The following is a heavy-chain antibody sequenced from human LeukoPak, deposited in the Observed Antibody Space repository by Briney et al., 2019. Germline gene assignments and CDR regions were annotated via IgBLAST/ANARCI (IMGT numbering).Heavy chain of an antibody. J-gene: IGHJ6*03. D-gene: IGHD4-17*01. CDR1: GYTFTSYY. V-gene: IGHV1-46*01. CDR2: INPGGGST. Sequence: ASAKVSCKASGYTFTSYYMHWVRQAPGQGLEWMGIINPGGGSTSYAQKFQGRVTMTRDTSTSTVYMELSSLRSEDTAVYYCARDRGGDYGRGRYYYYYYMDVWGKGTTVTVSS. CDR3: ARDRGGDYGRGRYYYYYYMDV.